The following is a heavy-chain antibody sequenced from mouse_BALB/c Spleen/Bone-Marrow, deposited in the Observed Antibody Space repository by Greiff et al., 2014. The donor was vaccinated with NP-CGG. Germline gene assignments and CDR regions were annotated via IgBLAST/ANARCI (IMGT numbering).Heavy chain of an antibody. Sequence: EVQLQQSGTVLARPGAEVKMSCKASGYTFSNYWMHWVKQRPGQGLEWIGTIYPGNSDTTYNQKFKGKAKLTAVTSTSTAYMELSSLTNEDSAVYYCTTLARSDFDYGGQGTTLTVSS. CDR2: IYPGNSDT. D-gene: IGHD3-1*01. J-gene: IGHJ2*01. V-gene: IGHV1-5*01. CDR3: TTLARSDFDY. CDR1: GYTFSNYW.